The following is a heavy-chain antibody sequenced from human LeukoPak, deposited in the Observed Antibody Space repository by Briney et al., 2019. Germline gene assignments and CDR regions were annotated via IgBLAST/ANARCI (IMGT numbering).Heavy chain of an antibody. CDR3: ARDCEESTTGTTGFDY. CDR2: IIPIFGTA. CDR1: GGTFSSYA. Sequence: SVKVSCKASGGTFSSYAISWVRQAPGQGHGWMGGIIPIFGTANYAQKVQGRGTITADESTSTAYMELSSLRSEDTAVYYCARDCEESTTGTTGFDYWGQGTLVTVSS. D-gene: IGHD1-1*01. J-gene: IGHJ4*02. V-gene: IGHV1-69*13.